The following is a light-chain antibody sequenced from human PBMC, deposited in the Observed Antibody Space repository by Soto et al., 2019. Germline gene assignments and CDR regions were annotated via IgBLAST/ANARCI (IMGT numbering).Light chain of an antibody. V-gene: IGKV1-39*01. CDR2: AAS. CDR1: QSISSY. J-gene: IGKJ1*01. Sequence: RMTKSPSALCAYVGDRATITCRASQSISSYLNWYQQKPGKAPKLLIYAASSLQSGVPSRFSGSGSGTEFTLTISIPGPDDIPTYYRQQSHRLLPFGQGTKVDIK. CDR3: QQSHRLLP.